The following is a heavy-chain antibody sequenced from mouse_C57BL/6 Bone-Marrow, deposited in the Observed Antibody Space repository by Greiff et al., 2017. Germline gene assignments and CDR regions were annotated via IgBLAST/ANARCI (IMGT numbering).Heavy chain of an antibody. Sequence: VQLQQSGAELVRPGASVTLSCKASGYTFTDYEMHWVKQTPVHGLEWIGAIDPETGGTAYNQKFKGKAILTADKSSSTAYMELRSLTSEDSAVYYCTRERRLPHYWDYWGQGTTLTVSS. CDR3: TRERRLPHYWDY. V-gene: IGHV1-15*01. J-gene: IGHJ2*01. CDR2: IDPETGGT. CDR1: GYTFTDYE. D-gene: IGHD5-5*01.